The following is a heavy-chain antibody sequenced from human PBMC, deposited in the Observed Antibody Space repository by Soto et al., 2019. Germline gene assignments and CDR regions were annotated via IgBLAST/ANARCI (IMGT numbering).Heavy chain of an antibody. Sequence: PGGSLRLSCAASGFTFSGYAMSWVRQSPGKGLEWVSAISGSGGSTYYADSVKGRFTISRDNSKNTLYPQMNSLRAEDTAVYYCAKSHEFGVVILYYFDYWGQGTLVTVSS. CDR3: AKSHEFGVVILYYFDY. D-gene: IGHD3-3*01. CDR1: GFTFSGYA. V-gene: IGHV3-23*01. J-gene: IGHJ4*02. CDR2: ISGSGGST.